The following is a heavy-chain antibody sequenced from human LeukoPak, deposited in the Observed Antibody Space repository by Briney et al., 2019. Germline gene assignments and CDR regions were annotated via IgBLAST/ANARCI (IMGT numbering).Heavy chain of an antibody. Sequence: SETLSLTCTVSGGSISSGDYYWSWIRQPPGKGLEWIGYIYYSGSTYYNPSLKSRVTISVDTSKNHFSLKLSSVTAADTAVYYCARDRVPAAILSIWGQGTLVTVSS. CDR1: GGSISSGDYY. D-gene: IGHD2-2*02. J-gene: IGHJ4*02. CDR2: IYYSGST. CDR3: ARDRVPAAILSI. V-gene: IGHV4-30-4*08.